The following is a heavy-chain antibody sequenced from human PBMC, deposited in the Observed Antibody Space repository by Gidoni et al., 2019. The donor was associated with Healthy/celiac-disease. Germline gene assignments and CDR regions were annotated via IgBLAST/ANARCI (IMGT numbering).Heavy chain of an antibody. CDR1: GYTFTSYY. Sequence: QVQLVQSGAEVKKPGASVKVSCKAYGYTFTSYYMHWVRQAPGQGLEWMGIIHPSGCITSYAQKFQGRVTMTSDTSTSTVYMELSSLRSEDTAVYYCAREQARGGWSPFDYWGQGTLVTVSS. V-gene: IGHV1-46*01. CDR2: IHPSGCIT. CDR3: AREQARGGWSPFDY. J-gene: IGHJ4*02. D-gene: IGHD6-19*01.